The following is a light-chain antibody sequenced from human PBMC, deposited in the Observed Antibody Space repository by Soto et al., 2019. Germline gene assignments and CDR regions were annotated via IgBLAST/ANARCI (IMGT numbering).Light chain of an antibody. Sequence: EIVLTQSPGTLSLSPGERATLSCRASQSVSSSYLAWYQHKPGQAPRLLIYGTSSRATGIPDRFSGSGSGTDFTLSISRLEPEDFAVYYCQQYGSSPFTFGPGNKVYIK. CDR3: QQYGSSPFT. J-gene: IGKJ3*01. CDR2: GTS. V-gene: IGKV3-20*01. CDR1: QSVSSSY.